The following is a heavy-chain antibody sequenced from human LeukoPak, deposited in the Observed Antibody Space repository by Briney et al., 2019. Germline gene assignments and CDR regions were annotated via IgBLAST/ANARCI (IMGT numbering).Heavy chain of an antibody. CDR3: ARTSTYATSGSHFDC. CDR2: IYVSGST. D-gene: IGHD3-22*01. V-gene: IGHV4-59*01. Sequence: KPAETLSLTCTLSGGSISMYYWSWIRQPPGRGWEWMGYIYVSGSTNYNPSLKTRVTIPVDTPRNQLSLNRSAVTAATTPGYAFARTSTYATSGSHFDCWGQATLVTVSS. CDR1: GGSISMYY. J-gene: IGHJ4*02.